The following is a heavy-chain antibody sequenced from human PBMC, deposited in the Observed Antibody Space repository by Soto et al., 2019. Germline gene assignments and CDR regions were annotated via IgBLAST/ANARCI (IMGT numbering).Heavy chain of an antibody. D-gene: IGHD5-18*01. CDR1: GGSISSGGYY. CDR3: ARGELGYGYRRWFDP. Sequence: SETLSLTCTVSGGSISSGGYYWSWIRQPPGKGLEWIGEINHSGSTNYNPSLKSRVTISVDTSKNQFSLKLSSVTAADTAVYYCARGELGYGYRRWFDPWGQGTLVTVSS. V-gene: IGHV4-39*07. J-gene: IGHJ5*02. CDR2: INHSGST.